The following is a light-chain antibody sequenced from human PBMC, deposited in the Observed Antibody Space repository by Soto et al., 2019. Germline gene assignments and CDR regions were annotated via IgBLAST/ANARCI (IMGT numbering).Light chain of an antibody. V-gene: IGKV1-39*01. CDR1: QSITNS. J-gene: IGKJ3*01. CDR2: AAS. CDR3: QQWHSMPFT. Sequence: DIQMTQSPSSLSASVGDRVTITCRASQSITNSLNWYQHKPGKAPTLVVYAASSLQSGVPSRLSGSGSGTDFPLPIRSLHPEDFATHCCQQWHSMPFTFGPGTKVDIK.